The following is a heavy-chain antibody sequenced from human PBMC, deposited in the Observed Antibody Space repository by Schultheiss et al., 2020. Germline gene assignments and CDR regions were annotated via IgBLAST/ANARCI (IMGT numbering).Heavy chain of an antibody. CDR3: AREWGRSYFFDY. CDR2: IYHSGST. CDR1: GGSISSSNW. D-gene: IGHD1-26*01. Sequence: SETLTLTCAVSGGSISSSNWWSWVRQPPGKGLEWIGEIYHSGSTNYNPSLKSRVTISVDKSKNQFSLKLSSVTAADTAVYYCAREWGRSYFFDYWGQGTLVTVSS. V-gene: IGHV4-4*02. J-gene: IGHJ4*02.